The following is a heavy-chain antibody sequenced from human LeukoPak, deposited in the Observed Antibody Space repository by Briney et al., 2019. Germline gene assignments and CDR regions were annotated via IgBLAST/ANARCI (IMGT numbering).Heavy chain of an antibody. J-gene: IGHJ4*02. V-gene: IGHV3-9*03. Sequence: PGGSLRLSCAASGFTFDDYAMHWVRQAPGKGLEWVSGISWNSGSIGYADSVKGRFTISRDNAKNSLYLQMNSLRAGDMALYYCAKDSGPTPRGYGFDYWGQGTLVTVSS. D-gene: IGHD1-1*01. CDR2: ISWNSGSI. CDR1: GFTFDDYA. CDR3: AKDSGPTPRGYGFDY.